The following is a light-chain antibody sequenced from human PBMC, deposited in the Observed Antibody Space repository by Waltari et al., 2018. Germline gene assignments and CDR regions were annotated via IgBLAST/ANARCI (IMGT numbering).Light chain of an antibody. CDR1: QDISSY. J-gene: IGKJ5*01. CDR3: QQFKTYPLT. Sequence: IQLTQSPSSLSASVGDTVTITCRASQDISSYLAWYQQKPEKAPKILISAAFTLQSGVPPRFSGSGSGADFTLTISSLQPEDFATYYCQQFKTYPLTFGQGTRLESK. V-gene: IGKV1-9*01. CDR2: AAF.